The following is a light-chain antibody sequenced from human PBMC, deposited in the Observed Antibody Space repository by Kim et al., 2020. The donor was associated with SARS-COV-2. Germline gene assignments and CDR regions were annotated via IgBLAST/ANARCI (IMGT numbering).Light chain of an antibody. J-gene: IGLJ2*01. CDR1: SNNVGDQG. Sequence: QAGLTQPPSVSDALRQTATLTCTGNSNNVGDQGAAWLQQHQGHPPKLLSNRRNNRPSGISERFFASRSGDTASLTITGLQPEDEADYYCSAWDSSLSAWVFGGGTQLTVL. CDR2: RRN. V-gene: IGLV10-54*01. CDR3: SAWDSSLSAWV.